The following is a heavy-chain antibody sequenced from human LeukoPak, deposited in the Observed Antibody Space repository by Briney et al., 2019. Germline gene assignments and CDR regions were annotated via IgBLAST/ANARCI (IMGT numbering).Heavy chain of an antibody. CDR3: ARDGGLYCSSTSCLDLAHYYYYYYMDV. D-gene: IGHD2-2*01. J-gene: IGHJ6*03. CDR1: GFTFSSFA. CDR2: ISGSGGST. V-gene: IGHV3-23*01. Sequence: GGSLRLSCAASGFTFSSFAMSWVRQAPGKGLEWVSAISGSGGSTYYADSVKGRFTISRDNSKNTLYLQMNSLRAEDTAVYYCARDGGLYCSSTSCLDLAHYYYYYYMDVWGKGTTVTVSS.